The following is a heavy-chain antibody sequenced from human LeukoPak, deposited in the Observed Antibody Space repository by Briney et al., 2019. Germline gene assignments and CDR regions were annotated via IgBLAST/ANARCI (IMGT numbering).Heavy chain of an antibody. CDR2: ISSSGGST. J-gene: IGHJ6*02. CDR3: AKAGYCSSTSCYRNHGMDV. Sequence: GGSLRLSCTVSGFSFDDFAVSWLRQAPGKGLEWVSAISSSGGSTYYADSVKGRFTISRDNSKNTLYLQMNSLRAEDTAVYYCAKAGYCSSTSCYRNHGMDVWGQGTTVTVFS. CDR1: GFSFDDFA. V-gene: IGHV3-23*01. D-gene: IGHD2-2*02.